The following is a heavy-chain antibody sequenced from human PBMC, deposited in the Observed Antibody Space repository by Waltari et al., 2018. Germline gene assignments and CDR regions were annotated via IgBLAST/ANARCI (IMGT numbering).Heavy chain of an antibody. J-gene: IGHJ4*02. CDR1: GFNFGSVW. Sequence: EVQLVESGGGLVQPGGSLRLSCAASGFNFGSVWMVWVSQAPGKGVEWGAKIKEEGSQKYFGDSVKGRFTISRDNAKNSLYLQMDSLRAEDTGVYYCARDVLERHSCFDYWGQGTLVSVAS. V-gene: IGHV3-7*04. D-gene: IGHD1-1*01. CDR3: ARDVLERHSCFDY. CDR2: IKEEGSQK.